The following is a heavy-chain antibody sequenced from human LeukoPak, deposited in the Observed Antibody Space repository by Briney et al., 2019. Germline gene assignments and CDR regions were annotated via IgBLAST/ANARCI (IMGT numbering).Heavy chain of an antibody. V-gene: IGHV3-7*01. J-gene: IGHJ4*02. D-gene: IGHD6-19*01. Sequence: GGSLRLSCAASGLTLSNYWMSWVRQAPGKGLEWVANIKQDGSEKNYVDSVKGRFTISRDNAKNSLYLQMNSLRAEDTAVYYGARDGRQWKAALYWGQGTLVTVSS. CDR3: ARDGRQWKAALY. CDR1: GLTLSNYW. CDR2: IKQDGSEK.